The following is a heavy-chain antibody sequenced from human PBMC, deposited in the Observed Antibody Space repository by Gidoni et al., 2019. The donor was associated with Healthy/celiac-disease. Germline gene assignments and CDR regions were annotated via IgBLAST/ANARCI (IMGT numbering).Heavy chain of an antibody. Sequence: QVQLVQSGAAVKTPGASVKVSCKESGYTFTSYDMHWVRQAPGQGLAWMGIINPSGGSTSYAQKFQGRVTMTRDTSTSTVYMELSSLRSEDTAVYYCATTVTTPDAFDIWGQGTMVTVSS. V-gene: IGHV1-46*03. J-gene: IGHJ3*02. CDR3: ATTVTTPDAFDI. CDR2: INPSGGST. CDR1: GYTFTSYD. D-gene: IGHD4-17*01.